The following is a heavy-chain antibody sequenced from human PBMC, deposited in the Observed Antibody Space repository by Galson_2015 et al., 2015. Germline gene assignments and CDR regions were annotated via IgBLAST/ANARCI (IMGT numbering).Heavy chain of an antibody. V-gene: IGHV3-30*01. CDR3: ARNTEIYGPVDY. CDR2: ISYDGGNK. Sequence: SLRLSCAASGFTFSSYAMHWVRQAPGKGLEWVAVISYDGGNKYYADSVKGRFTISRDNSKNTLYPQMNSLRAEDTAVYYCARNTEIYGPVDYWGQGTLVTVSS. CDR1: GFTFSSYA. D-gene: IGHD4-17*01. J-gene: IGHJ4*02.